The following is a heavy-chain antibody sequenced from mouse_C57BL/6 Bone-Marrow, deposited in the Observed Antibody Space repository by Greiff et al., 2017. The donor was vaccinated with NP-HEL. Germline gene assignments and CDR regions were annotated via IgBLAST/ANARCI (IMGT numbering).Heavy chain of an antibody. V-gene: IGHV1-63*01. CDR3: ARRTPFPSYFDY. Sequence: VMLVESGAELVRPGTSVKMSCKASGYTFTNYWIGWAKQRPGHGLEWIGDIYPGGGYTNYNEKFKGKATLTADKSSSTAYMQFSSLTSEDSAIYYCARRTPFPSYFDYWGQGTTLTVSS. CDR1: GYTFTNYW. CDR2: IYPGGGYT. J-gene: IGHJ2*01.